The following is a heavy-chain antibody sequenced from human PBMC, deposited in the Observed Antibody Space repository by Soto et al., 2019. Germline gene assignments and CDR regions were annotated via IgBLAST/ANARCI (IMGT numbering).Heavy chain of an antibody. CDR3: ARGARITIFRVVIPGGFDY. D-gene: IGHD3-3*01. CDR2: INHSGST. CDR1: GGSFSGYY. J-gene: IGHJ4*02. V-gene: IGHV4-34*01. Sequence: KPSETLSLTCAVYGGSFSGYYWSWIRQPPGKGLEWIGEINHSGSTNYNPSLKSRVTISVDTSKNQFSLKLSSVTAADTAVYYCARGARITIFRVVIPGGFDYSGQGTLVTVSS.